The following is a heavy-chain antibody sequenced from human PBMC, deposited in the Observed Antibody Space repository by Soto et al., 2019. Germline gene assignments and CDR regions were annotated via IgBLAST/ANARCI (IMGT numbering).Heavy chain of an antibody. CDR2: ISYDGSNT. CDR3: AKDTPPKEFDC. CDR1: GFTFSNSF. V-gene: IGHV3-30*18. J-gene: IGHJ4*02. Sequence: GGSLRLSCAASGFTFSNSFMHWVRQAPGRGLEWVAAISYDGSNTYYANSVKGRFTISRDNSRDTLYLQVISLRTEDTAMYYCAKDTPPKEFDCWGQGTLVTVSS.